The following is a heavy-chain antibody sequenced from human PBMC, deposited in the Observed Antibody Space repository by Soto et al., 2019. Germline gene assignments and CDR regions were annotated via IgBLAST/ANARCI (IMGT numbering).Heavy chain of an antibody. V-gene: IGHV3-30*19. D-gene: IGHD3-16*01. CDR1: GFRFKSFV. CDR2: TSYDGNNK. J-gene: IGHJ4*02. CDR3: ARWGTTGGFDL. Sequence: QVQLVESGGGVVQPGTSLRLSCAASGFRFKSFVMHWVRQAPGKGLEWVAFTSYDGNNKDYGDSVKGRLTVSRDNSQNTLHLQMDFLRPEDTALYYCARWGTTGGFDLWGQGTLVSVSS.